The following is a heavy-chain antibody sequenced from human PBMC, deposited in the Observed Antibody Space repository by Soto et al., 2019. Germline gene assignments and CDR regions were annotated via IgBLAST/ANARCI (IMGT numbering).Heavy chain of an antibody. CDR2: IKSKTDGGTT. V-gene: IGHV3-15*07. CDR1: GFTFSNAW. CDR3: TTDPTYYDILTVSPSI. D-gene: IGHD3-9*01. J-gene: IGHJ4*02. Sequence: GESLKISCAASGFTFSNAWMNWVRQAPGKGLEWVGRIKSKTDGGTTDYAAPVKGRFTISRDDSKNTLYLQMNSLKTEDTAVYYCTTDPTYYDILTVSPSIGGKGTMVTVS.